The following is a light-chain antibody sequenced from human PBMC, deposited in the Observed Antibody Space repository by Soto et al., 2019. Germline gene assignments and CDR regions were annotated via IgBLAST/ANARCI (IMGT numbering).Light chain of an antibody. CDR1: QTISDTF. V-gene: IGKV3-20*01. CDR3: QQFGVSPT. Sequence: EIVLTQSPGTLSLSPGERATLSCRASQTISDTFLAWYQQKPGQAPRLLIYGASSRATDIPDRFSGTGSGTDFTLTIARLETEDFAVYYCQQFGVSPTFGGGTKVE. J-gene: IGKJ4*01. CDR2: GAS.